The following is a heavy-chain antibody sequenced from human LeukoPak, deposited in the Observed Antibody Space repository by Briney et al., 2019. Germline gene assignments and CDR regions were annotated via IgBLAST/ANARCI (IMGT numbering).Heavy chain of an antibody. CDR3: ARLADCSSSSCRSFDY. J-gene: IGHJ4*02. CDR1: GYPFTGYY. Sequence: ASVKVSCKASGYPFTGYYLHWVRQAPGQGLEWXGXXXPNSGFTNYAQKFQGRVTMTRDTSISTAYMELSRLRSDDTAVYYCARLADCSSSSCRSFDYWGQGTLVTVSS. V-gene: IGHV1-2*02. D-gene: IGHD2-2*01. CDR2: XXPNSGFT.